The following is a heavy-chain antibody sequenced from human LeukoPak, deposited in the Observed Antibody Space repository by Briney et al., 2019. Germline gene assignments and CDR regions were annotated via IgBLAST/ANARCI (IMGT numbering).Heavy chain of an antibody. J-gene: IGHJ5*02. Sequence: GASVKVSCKASGGTFSSYAISWVRQAPGQGLEWMGGIIPIFGTANYAQKFQGRVTITADESTSTAYMELSSLRSEDTAVYYCAKGAAAGTYYWFDPWGQGTLVTASS. D-gene: IGHD6-13*01. CDR2: IIPIFGTA. CDR3: AKGAAAGTYYWFDP. CDR1: GGTFSSYA. V-gene: IGHV1-69*01.